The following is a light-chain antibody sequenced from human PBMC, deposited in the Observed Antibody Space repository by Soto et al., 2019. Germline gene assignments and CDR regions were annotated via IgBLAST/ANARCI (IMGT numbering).Light chain of an antibody. CDR2: DAS. CDR3: QQYNSYPT. J-gene: IGKJ1*01. CDR1: QSISSW. Sequence: DIQITQSPSTLSASVGDRVTITCRASQSISSWLAWYQQRPGKAPKLLIYDASSLESGVPSRLSGSGSGTEFTLTISSLQPDDSATYYCQQYNSYPTFGQGTKVDIK. V-gene: IGKV1-5*01.